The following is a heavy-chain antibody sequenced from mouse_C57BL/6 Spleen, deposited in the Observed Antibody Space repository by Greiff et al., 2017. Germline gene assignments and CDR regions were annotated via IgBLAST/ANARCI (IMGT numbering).Heavy chain of an antibody. CDR1: GYTFTSYW. D-gene: IGHD2-5*01. J-gene: IGHJ3*01. V-gene: IGHV1-69*01. CDR3: ARGDSNYVWFAY. Sequence: QVQLQQPGAELVMPGASVKLSCKASGYTFTSYWMHWVKQRPGQGLEWIGEIDPSDSYTNYNQKFKGKSTLTVDKSSSTAYMQLSSLTSEDSAVYYCARGDSNYVWFAYWGQGTLVTVSA. CDR2: IDPSDSYT.